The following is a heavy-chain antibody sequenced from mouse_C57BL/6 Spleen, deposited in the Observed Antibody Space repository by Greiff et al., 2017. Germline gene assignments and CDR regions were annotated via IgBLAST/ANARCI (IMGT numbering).Heavy chain of an antibody. CDR2: IHPSDSDT. V-gene: IGHV1-74*01. J-gene: IGHJ4*01. D-gene: IGHD1-1*01. Sequence: QVQLQQPGAELVKPGASVKVSCKASGYTFTSYWMHWVKQRPGQGLEWIGRIHPSDSDTNYNQKFKGKATLTVDKSSITSYMQLSSLTSEDAAVDYVAIPHTTNYDMGYWGQRTSVTVSS. CDR3: AIPHTTNYDMGY. CDR1: GYTFTSYW.